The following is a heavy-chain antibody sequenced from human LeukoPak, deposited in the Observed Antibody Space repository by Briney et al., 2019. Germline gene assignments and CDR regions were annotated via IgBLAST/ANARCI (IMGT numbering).Heavy chain of an antibody. Sequence: GGSLRLSCAASGFTFSSYGMHWVRQAPGKGLEWVSGTGSTGVSTFYADSVKGRFTASRDNSKNTLSLQMNSLRAEDTAVYYCAKDPGVVPAHYFDYWGQGTLVTVSS. CDR1: GFTFSSYG. J-gene: IGHJ4*02. CDR2: TGSTGVST. V-gene: IGHV3-23*01. CDR3: AKDPGVVPAHYFDY. D-gene: IGHD2-2*01.